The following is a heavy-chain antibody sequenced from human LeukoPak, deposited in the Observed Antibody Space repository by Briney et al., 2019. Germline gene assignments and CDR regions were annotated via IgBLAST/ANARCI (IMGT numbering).Heavy chain of an antibody. J-gene: IGHJ4*02. CDR3: ARRLVAAATRVFDY. CDR1: EFTFSTYA. CDR2: IGSGGGAT. D-gene: IGHD2-15*01. V-gene: IGHV3-23*01. Sequence: GGSLILSCAASEFTFSTYAMSWVRQAPGKGLEWVSAIGSGGGATYYADSVKGRFTVSRDNSKNTLYLQMNSLRAEDTAVYYCARRLVAAATRVFDYWGQGTLVTVSS.